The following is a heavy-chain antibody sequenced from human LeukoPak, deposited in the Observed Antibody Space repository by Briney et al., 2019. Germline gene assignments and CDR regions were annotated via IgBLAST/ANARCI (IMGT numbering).Heavy chain of an antibody. Sequence: PSETLSLTCTVSGGSISSGDYYWRWIRQPPGKGLEWIGYIYYSGSTYYNPSLKSRVTISVDTSKNQFSLKLSSVTAADTAVYYCAVGPAAIFTVGYYFDYWGQGTLVTVSS. CDR2: IYYSGST. D-gene: IGHD2-2*01. CDR1: GGSISSGDYY. V-gene: IGHV4-30-4*01. J-gene: IGHJ4*02. CDR3: AVGPAAIFTVGYYFDY.